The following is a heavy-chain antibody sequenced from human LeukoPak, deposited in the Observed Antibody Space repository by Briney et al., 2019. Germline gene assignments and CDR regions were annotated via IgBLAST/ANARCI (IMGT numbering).Heavy chain of an antibody. Sequence: SETLSLTCTVSGGSISSNGYYWAWFRQPPGKGLEWIGSIYYSGGTYYNPSLKSRVTISVDTSKNQFSLKLSSVTAADTAVHYCARGHLRYYYDSSGLYPVCYFDYWGQGTLVTVSS. CDR1: GGSISSNGYY. J-gene: IGHJ4*02. CDR3: ARGHLRYYYDSSGLYPVCYFDY. CDR2: IYYSGGT. D-gene: IGHD3-22*01. V-gene: IGHV4-39*07.